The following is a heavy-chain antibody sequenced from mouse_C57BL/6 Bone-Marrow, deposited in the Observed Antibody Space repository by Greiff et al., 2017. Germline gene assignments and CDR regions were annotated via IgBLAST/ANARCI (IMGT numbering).Heavy chain of an antibody. J-gene: IGHJ3*01. CDR2: IDPSDSET. CDR1: CHTFPSYW. V-gene: IGHV1-52*01. Sequence: VQLQQPGAELVRPGSSVKLSCKASCHTFPSYWMHWVKQRPIQGLEWIGNIDPSDSETHYNQKFKDKATLTVDKSSSTAYMQLSSLTSEDSAVYYCARWGSFAYWGQGTLVTVSA. CDR3: ARWGSFAY.